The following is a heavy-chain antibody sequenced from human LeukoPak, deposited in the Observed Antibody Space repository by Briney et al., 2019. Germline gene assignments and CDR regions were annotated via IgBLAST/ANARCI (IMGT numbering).Heavy chain of an antibody. J-gene: IGHJ3*01. CDR3: ARHPSYGSGTSSGFDV. Sequence: SDTLSHTCSVSGDSIRDDYWSWIREPPGRGLEWIAYVYGSGGTSSNPSFGSRLTISADTSKNELSLQLRSVNAADTAVYYCARHPSYGSGTSSGFDVWGQGTMVTVSS. V-gene: IGHV4-59*08. CDR2: VYGSGGT. CDR1: GDSIRDDY. D-gene: IGHD3-10*01.